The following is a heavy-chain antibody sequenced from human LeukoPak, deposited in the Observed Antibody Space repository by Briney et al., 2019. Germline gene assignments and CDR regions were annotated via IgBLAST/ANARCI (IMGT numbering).Heavy chain of an antibody. D-gene: IGHD7-27*01. Sequence: KPGGSLRLSCAASGFTFSDYYMSWIRQAPGKGLEWVSYISSSGSTIYYADSVKGRFTISRDNAKNSLYLQMNSLRAEDTAVYYCATETGDLYYYYYMDVWGKGTTVTVSS. V-gene: IGHV3-11*04. CDR3: ATETGDLYYYYYMDV. J-gene: IGHJ6*03. CDR2: ISSSGSTI. CDR1: GFTFSDYY.